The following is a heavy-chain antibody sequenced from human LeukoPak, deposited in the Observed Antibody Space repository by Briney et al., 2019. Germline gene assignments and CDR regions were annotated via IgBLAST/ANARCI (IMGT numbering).Heavy chain of an antibody. Sequence: PWGYLTRSCSASGLTFSSYSRNWLRQAPGKGLEWISYISNSSSTIYYKDSVKGRFTISRDNAKNSLFLQMNSLRATDTAVYYCARFALKTPPTDWGQGTLVTVSS. V-gene: IGHV3-48*04. J-gene: IGHJ4*02. CDR1: GLTFSSYS. CDR3: ARFALKTPPTD. CDR2: ISNSSSTI.